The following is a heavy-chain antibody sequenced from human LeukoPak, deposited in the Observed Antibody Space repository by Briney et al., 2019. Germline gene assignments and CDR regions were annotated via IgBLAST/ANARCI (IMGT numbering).Heavy chain of an antibody. V-gene: IGHV3-23*01. D-gene: IGHD5-24*01. Sequence: GGSLRLSCAASGFTFSNYAMTWVRQASGKGLEWVSAINGNGDSTYYADSVKGRFTISRDNSKNTLYLQMNSLRAEDTAVYYCAKGDGFDYWGQGTLVTVSS. J-gene: IGHJ4*02. CDR3: AKGDGFDY. CDR2: INGNGDST. CDR1: GFTFSNYA.